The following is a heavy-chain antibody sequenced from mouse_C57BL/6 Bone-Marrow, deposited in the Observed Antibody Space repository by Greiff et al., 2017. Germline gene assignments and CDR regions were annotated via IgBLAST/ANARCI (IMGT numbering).Heavy chain of an antibody. CDR3: AVTWDGGTGFAY. CDR1: GYTFTSYW. Sequence: QVQLQQPGAELVKPGASVKLSCKASGYTFTSYWMHWVKQRPGQGLEWIGMIHPNSGSTNYNEKFKSKATLTVDKSSSTAYMQLSSLTSEDSAVYYCAVTWDGGTGFAYWGQGTLVTVSA. V-gene: IGHV1-64*01. D-gene: IGHD2-12*01. J-gene: IGHJ3*01. CDR2: IHPNSGST.